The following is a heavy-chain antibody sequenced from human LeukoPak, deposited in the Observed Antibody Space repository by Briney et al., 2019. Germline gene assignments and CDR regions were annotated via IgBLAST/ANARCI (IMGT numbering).Heavy chain of an antibody. CDR2: INHSGST. J-gene: IGHJ4*01. D-gene: IGHD1-26*01. CDR3: ARDIGWDDY. CDR1: GGSFSGYY. V-gene: IGHV4-34*01. Sequence: PSETLSLTCAVYGGSFSGYYWSWIRQPPGKGLEWIGEINHSGSTNYNPSLKSRVTISVDTSKNQFSLKLSSVTAADAAVYYCARDIGWDDYWGHGTLVTVSS.